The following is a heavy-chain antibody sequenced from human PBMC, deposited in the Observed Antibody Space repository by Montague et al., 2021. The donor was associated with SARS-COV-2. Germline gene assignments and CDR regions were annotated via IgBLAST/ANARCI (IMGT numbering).Heavy chain of an antibody. CDR3: AREGGSGCYLVY. Sequence: SETLSLTCTVSGGSISSSSYYWGWIRQPPGKGLEWIGSIYYSGSTYYNPSLKSRVTISVDTSKNQFSLKLSSVTAADTAVYYCAREGGSGCYLVYWGQGTLVTVSS. CDR2: IYYSGST. CDR1: GGSISSSSYY. D-gene: IGHD3-10*01. J-gene: IGHJ4*02. V-gene: IGHV4-39*01.